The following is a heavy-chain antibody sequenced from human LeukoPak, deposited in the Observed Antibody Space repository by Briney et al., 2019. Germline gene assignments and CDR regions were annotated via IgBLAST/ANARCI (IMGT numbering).Heavy chain of an antibody. J-gene: IGHJ4*02. CDR1: GYSISSGYY. CDR2: IYHSGST. CDR3: ATDRGGSSSWIDY. D-gene: IGHD6-13*01. Sequence: PSETLSLTCTVSGYSISSGYYWGWIRQPPGKGLEWIGSIYHSGSTNYNPSLKSRVTISVDTSKNQFSLKLSSVTAADTAVYYCATDRGGSSSWIDYWGQGTLVTVSS. V-gene: IGHV4-38-2*02.